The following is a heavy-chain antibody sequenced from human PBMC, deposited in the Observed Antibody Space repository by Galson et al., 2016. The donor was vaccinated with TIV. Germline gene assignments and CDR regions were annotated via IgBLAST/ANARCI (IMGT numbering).Heavy chain of an antibody. V-gene: IGHV3-23*01. D-gene: IGHD3-9*01. CDR2: ISGSGGTT. CDR3: AKDTGSLPRNWFDP. Sequence: SLRLSCAASGFTFSSFAMSWVRQAPGKALEWVSGISGSGGTTFYADSVKGRFSISRDNSKNTVCLQMNSLRAEDTAAYYCAKDTGSLPRNWFDPWGQGTLVTVSS. CDR1: GFTFSSFA. J-gene: IGHJ5*02.